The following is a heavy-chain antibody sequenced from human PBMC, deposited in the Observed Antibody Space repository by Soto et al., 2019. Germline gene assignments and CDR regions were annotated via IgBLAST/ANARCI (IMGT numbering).Heavy chain of an antibody. CDR2: ISHDGINK. CDR3: GRCTSTSCHLGSDY. J-gene: IGHJ4*02. V-gene: IGHV3-30-3*01. D-gene: IGHD2-2*01. Sequence: GSLRLSCAASGFTFSSYAMNWVRQAPGKGLEWVALISHDGINKYYADSVRGRFTISRDSSTNTLYLQMNSLRAADTAVYYCGRCTSTSCHLGSDYWGQGTLVTVSS. CDR1: GFTFSSYA.